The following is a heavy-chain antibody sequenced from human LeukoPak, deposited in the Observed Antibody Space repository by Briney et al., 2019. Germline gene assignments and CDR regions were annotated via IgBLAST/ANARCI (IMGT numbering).Heavy chain of an antibody. V-gene: IGHV1-46*01. CDR1: GYTLTSYY. J-gene: IGHJ6*03. CDR2: INPTGGST. CDR3: ARDGTAMARHYYYYYMDV. Sequence: ASVKVSCKASGYTLTSYYMHWVRQAPGQGLEWMGLINPTGGSTGYAQKFQGRVTMTRDMSTSTDYMELSSLRSEDTAIYYCARDGTAMARHYYYYYMDVWGKGTTVTVSS. D-gene: IGHD5-18*01.